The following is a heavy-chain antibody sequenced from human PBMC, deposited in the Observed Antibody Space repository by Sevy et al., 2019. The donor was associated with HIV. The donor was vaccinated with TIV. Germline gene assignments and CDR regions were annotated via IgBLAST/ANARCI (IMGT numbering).Heavy chain of an antibody. CDR2: IKSKTDGGPT. CDR3: TTDAHDFTNYPSPYYFDQ. V-gene: IGHV3-15*01. J-gene: IGHJ4*02. D-gene: IGHD4-4*01. Sequence: GGSLRLSCAASGFTLSDAWMSWVRQAPGKGLEWVGRIKSKTDGGPTDYAAPVKGRFTISRGESKNTLYLQMNSLKTEDTAVYYCTTDAHDFTNYPSPYYFDQWGQGTLVTVSS. CDR1: GFTLSDAW.